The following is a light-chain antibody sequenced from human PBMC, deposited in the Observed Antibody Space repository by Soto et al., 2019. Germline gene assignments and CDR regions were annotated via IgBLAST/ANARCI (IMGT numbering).Light chain of an antibody. CDR1: SSNIGSNT. J-gene: IGLJ1*01. V-gene: IGLV1-44*01. CDR3: AAWDDSLEAYV. CDR2: SNN. Sequence: QSVLTQPPSASGTPGQRVTISCSGSSSNIGSNTVNWYQQLPGTAPKLRMYSNNQRPAGVPDRFSGSKSGTSASLAISGLQSEDEADYSCAAWDDSLEAYVFGTGTKVTVL.